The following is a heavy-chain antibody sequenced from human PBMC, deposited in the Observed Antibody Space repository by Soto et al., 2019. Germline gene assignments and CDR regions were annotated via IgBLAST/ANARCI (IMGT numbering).Heavy chain of an antibody. J-gene: IGHJ4*02. Sequence: PGGSLRLSCAASGFTFSNYAMSWVRQAPGKGLEWVSGISWNSGSIGYADSVKGRFTISRDNAKNSLYLQMNSLRAEDTALYYCAKDMDYWGQGTLVTVSS. V-gene: IGHV3-9*01. CDR1: GFTFSNYA. CDR2: ISWNSGSI. CDR3: AKDMDY.